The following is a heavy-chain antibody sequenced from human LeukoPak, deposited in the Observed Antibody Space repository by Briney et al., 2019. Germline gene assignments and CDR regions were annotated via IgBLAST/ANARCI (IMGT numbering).Heavy chain of an antibody. D-gene: IGHD2-2*01. Sequence: PGGSLRLSCVVSGVTFSSHAMTWVRQAPGKGLEWVSGITGSGGSTDHAESVKGRFTISRDNSKNTLYLQMNSLRAEDTAVYYCAKDPQGVPAAISLDYYYYYYMDVWGKGTTVTVSS. CDR1: GVTFSSHA. V-gene: IGHV3-23*01. CDR3: AKDPQGVPAAISLDYYYYYYMDV. J-gene: IGHJ6*03. CDR2: ITGSGGST.